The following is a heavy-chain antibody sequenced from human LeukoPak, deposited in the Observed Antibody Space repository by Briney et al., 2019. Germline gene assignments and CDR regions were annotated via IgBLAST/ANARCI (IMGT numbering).Heavy chain of an antibody. V-gene: IGHV4-59*06. J-gene: IGHJ4*02. CDR1: GGSISSYY. Sequence: SETLSLTCTVSGGSISSYYWSWIRQPPGKGLEWIGYIYHSGSTYYNPSLKSRVTISVDASKNQFSLKLSSVTAADTAVYYCARVRHDYGYPNEEGYFDYWGQGTLVTVSS. CDR3: ARVRHDYGYPNEEGYFDY. CDR2: IYHSGST. D-gene: IGHD4-17*01.